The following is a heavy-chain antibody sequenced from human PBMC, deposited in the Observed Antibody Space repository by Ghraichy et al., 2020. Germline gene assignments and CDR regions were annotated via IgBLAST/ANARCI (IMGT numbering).Heavy chain of an antibody. CDR2: IYYSGST. CDR1: GGSISSSSYY. V-gene: IGHV4-39*01. J-gene: IGHJ4*02. Sequence: SETLSLTCTVSGGSISSSSYYWGWIRQPPGKGLVWIGSIYYSGSTYYNPSLKSRVTISVDTSKNQFSLKLSSVTAADTAVYYCATVRGSRGYFDYWGQGTLVTVSS. D-gene: IGHD3-10*01. CDR3: ATVRGSRGYFDY.